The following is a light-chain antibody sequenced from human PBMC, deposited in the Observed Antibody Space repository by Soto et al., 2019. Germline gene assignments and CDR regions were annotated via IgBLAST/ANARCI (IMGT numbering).Light chain of an antibody. Sequence: QSALTQPRSVSGSPGQSVTISCTGTSSDVGGYNYVSWYQQHPGKAPKLIIYDVSKRPSGVPDRFSGSKSGNTASLTISGLQAEDEADYYCCSYAGSHSVVFGTGTKVTVL. V-gene: IGLV2-11*01. CDR1: SSDVGGYNY. CDR3: CSYAGSHSVV. CDR2: DVS. J-gene: IGLJ1*01.